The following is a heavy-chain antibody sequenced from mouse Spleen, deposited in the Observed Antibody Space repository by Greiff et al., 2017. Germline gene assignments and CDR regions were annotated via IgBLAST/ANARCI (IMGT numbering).Heavy chain of an antibody. Sequence: QVHVKQSGAELVKPGASVKISCKASGYAFSSYWMNWVKQRPGKGLEWIGQIYPGDGDTNYNGKFKGKATLTADKSSSTAYMQLSSLTSEDSAVYFCAYGYGGAMDYWGQGTSVTVSS. J-gene: IGHJ4*01. CDR1: GYAFSSYW. V-gene: IGHV1-80*01. CDR2: IYPGDGDT. D-gene: IGHD2-2*01. CDR3: AYGYGGAMDY.